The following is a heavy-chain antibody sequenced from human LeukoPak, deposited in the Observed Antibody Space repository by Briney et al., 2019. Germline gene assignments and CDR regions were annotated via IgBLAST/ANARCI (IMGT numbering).Heavy chain of an antibody. J-gene: IGHJ5*02. Sequence: SSETLSLTCTVSGGSISSSSYYWGWIRQPPGKGLQWIGSIYYSGSTYYNPSLKSRVAISVDTSKNQFSLKLSSVTAADTAVYYCARATMVRGVIRARLRYWFDPWGQGTLVTVSS. CDR1: GGSISSSSYY. D-gene: IGHD3-10*01. V-gene: IGHV4-39*07. CDR2: IYYSGST. CDR3: ARATMVRGVIRARLRYWFDP.